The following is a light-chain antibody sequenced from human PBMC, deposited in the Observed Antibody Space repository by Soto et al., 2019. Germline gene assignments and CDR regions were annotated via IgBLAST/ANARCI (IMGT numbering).Light chain of an antibody. CDR1: QSVSSSY. Sequence: EIVLTQSPGTLSLSPGERATLSCRASQSVSSSYLAWYQQKPGQAPRLLIYGASSRATGIPDRFSGSGSGTDVTLTISRLEPEDFAVSYCQQYGSSPLFTFGPGTKVDIK. CDR3: QQYGSSPLFT. J-gene: IGKJ3*01. CDR2: GAS. V-gene: IGKV3-20*01.